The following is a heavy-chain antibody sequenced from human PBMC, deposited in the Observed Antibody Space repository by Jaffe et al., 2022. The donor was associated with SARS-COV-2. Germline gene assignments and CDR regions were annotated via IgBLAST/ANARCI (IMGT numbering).Heavy chain of an antibody. V-gene: IGHV3-30-3*01. CDR3: ARDRQLVDTAMLFDY. J-gene: IGHJ4*02. D-gene: IGHD5-18*01. CDR1: GFTFSSYA. Sequence: QVQLVESGGGVVQPGRSLRLSCAASGFTFSSYAMHWVRQAPGKGLEWVAVISYDGSNKYYADSVKGRFTISRDNSKNTLYLQMNSLRAEDTAVYYCARDRQLVDTAMLFDYWGQGTLVTVSS. CDR2: ISYDGSNK.